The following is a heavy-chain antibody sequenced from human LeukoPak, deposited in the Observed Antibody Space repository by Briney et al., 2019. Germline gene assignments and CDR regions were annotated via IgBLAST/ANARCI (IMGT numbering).Heavy chain of an antibody. V-gene: IGHV3-21*01. Sequence: GGSLRLSCAASGLTFSNYNMNWVRQAPGKGLEWVSSISTSGSYIYYADSVKGRFTISRDNAKNSLYLQMNSLRAEDTAVYYCARVDSSSWYNWFDPWGQGTLVTVSS. CDR2: ISTSGSYI. D-gene: IGHD6-13*01. J-gene: IGHJ5*02. CDR1: GLTFSNYN. CDR3: ARVDSSSWYNWFDP.